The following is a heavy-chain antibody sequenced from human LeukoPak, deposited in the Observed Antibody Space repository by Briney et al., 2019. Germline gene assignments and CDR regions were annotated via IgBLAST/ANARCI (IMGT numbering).Heavy chain of an antibody. Sequence: ASVKVSCKASGYTFTNYGISWVRQAPGQGLEWMGWISPYNGNTNYAQKPQGRVTMTTDTSTTTAYMDLRSLRSDDTAVYYCARGVEQWLVRPLGYWGQGTLVTVSS. CDR3: ARGVEQWLVRPLGY. D-gene: IGHD6-19*01. CDR2: ISPYNGNT. CDR1: GYTFTNYG. J-gene: IGHJ4*02. V-gene: IGHV1-18*01.